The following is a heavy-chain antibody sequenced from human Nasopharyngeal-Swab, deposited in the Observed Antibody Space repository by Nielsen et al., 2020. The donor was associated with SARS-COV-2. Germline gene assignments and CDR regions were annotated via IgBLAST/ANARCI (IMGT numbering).Heavy chain of an antibody. CDR2: ISYDGSNK. CDR3: AKDPNDLTYYDILTGRDNAFDI. J-gene: IGHJ3*02. D-gene: IGHD3-9*01. Sequence: GESLKISCAASGFTFSSYGMHWVRQAPGKGLEWVAVISYDGSNKYYADSVKGRFTISRDNSKNTLYLQMNSLRAEDTAVYYCAKDPNDLTYYDILTGRDNAFDIWGQGTMVTVSS. V-gene: IGHV3-30*18. CDR1: GFTFSSYG.